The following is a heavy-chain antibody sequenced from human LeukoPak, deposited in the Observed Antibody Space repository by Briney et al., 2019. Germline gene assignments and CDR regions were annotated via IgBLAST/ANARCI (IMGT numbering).Heavy chain of an antibody. V-gene: IGHV4-34*01. J-gene: IGHJ4*02. D-gene: IGHD3-10*01. Sequence: SETLSLTCTVSGASIRDYHWSWIRQPPGKGLEWIGEINHSGSTNYNPSLKSRVTISVDTSKNQFSLKLSSVTAADTAVYYCARVRAYYYGLLEYWGQGTLVTVSS. CDR3: ARVRAYYYGLLEY. CDR1: GASIRDYH. CDR2: INHSGST.